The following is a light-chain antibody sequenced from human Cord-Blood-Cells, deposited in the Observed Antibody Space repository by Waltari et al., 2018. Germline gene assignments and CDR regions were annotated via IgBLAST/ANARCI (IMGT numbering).Light chain of an antibody. V-gene: IGKV1-39*01. CDR1: QSISSY. Sequence: DIQMTQSPSYLSASVGDRVTITCRASQSISSYLNWYQQKPGKAPKLRIYAASSLQSGVPSRFSGSGSGTDFTLTISSLQPEDFATYYCQQSYSTPRGFGPGTKVDIK. J-gene: IGKJ3*01. CDR3: QQSYSTPRG. CDR2: AAS.